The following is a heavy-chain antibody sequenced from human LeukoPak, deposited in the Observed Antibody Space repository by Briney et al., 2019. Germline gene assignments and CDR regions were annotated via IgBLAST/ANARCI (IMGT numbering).Heavy chain of an antibody. CDR1: GYTFTGYY. Sequence: ASVKVSCKASGYTFTGYYMHWVRQAPGQGLEWMGWINPNSGGTNYAQKFQGRVTMTRDTSISTAYMELSRLRSDDTAVYYCARDQHSGYDRPDDAFDIWGQGTTVIVSS. J-gene: IGHJ3*02. D-gene: IGHD5-12*01. CDR3: ARDQHSGYDRPDDAFDI. CDR2: INPNSGGT. V-gene: IGHV1-2*02.